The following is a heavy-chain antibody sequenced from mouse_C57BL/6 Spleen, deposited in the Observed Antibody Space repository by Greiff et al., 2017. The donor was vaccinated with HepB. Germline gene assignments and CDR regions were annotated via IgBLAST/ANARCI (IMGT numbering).Heavy chain of an antibody. CDR1: GYTFTDYN. CDR3: ASEGCLFDY. J-gene: IGHJ2*01. Sequence: VQLKQSGPELVKPGASVKMSCKASGYTFTDYNMHWVKQSPGKSLEWIGYINPNNGGTSYTQKFKGKATLTVNKSSSTAYMELTSLTSDDSAVYYYASEGCLFDYWGQGTTLTVSS. CDR2: INPNNGGT. V-gene: IGHV1-22*01.